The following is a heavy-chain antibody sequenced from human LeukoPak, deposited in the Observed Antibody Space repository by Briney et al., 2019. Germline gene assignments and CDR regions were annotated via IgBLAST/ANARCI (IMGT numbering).Heavy chain of an antibody. Sequence: SETLSLTCTVSGGSISNYYWSWIRQPPGKGLEWIGYIYYSGSTNYNPSLKSRVTISVDTSKNQFSLKLSSVTAADTAVYYCAPQGPHGGLDWFDPWGQGTLVTVSS. J-gene: IGHJ5*01. D-gene: IGHD3-10*01. CDR1: GGSISNYY. CDR2: IYYSGST. CDR3: APQGPHGGLDWFDP. V-gene: IGHV4-59*01.